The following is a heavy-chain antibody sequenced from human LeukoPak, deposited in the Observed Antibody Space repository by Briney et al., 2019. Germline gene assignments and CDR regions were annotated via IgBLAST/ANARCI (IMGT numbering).Heavy chain of an antibody. Sequence: GASVKVSCKASGGTFSSYAISWVRQAPGRGLEWMGIINPSGGSTSYAQKFQGRVTMTRDMSTSTVYMELSSLRSEDTAVYYCARDSYYDILTGYYTFDYWGQGTLVTVSS. CDR2: INPSGGST. CDR3: ARDSYYDILTGYYTFDY. V-gene: IGHV1-46*01. D-gene: IGHD3-9*01. J-gene: IGHJ4*02. CDR1: GGTFSSYA.